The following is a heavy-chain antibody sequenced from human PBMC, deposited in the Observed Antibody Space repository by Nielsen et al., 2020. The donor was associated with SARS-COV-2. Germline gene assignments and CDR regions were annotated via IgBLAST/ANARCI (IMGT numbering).Heavy chain of an antibody. CDR3: AKTRGRGSYHSYYFDY. CDR1: GFTFSSYD. D-gene: IGHD1-26*01. J-gene: IGHJ4*02. V-gene: IGHV3-30*18. CDR2: ISYDGSNK. Sequence: GGSLRLSCAASGFTFSSYDMHWVRQAPGKGLEWVAIISYDGSNKYYADSVKGRFTISRDNSKNTLYLQMNSLRPEDTAVYYCAKTRGRGSYHSYYFDYWGQGTLVTVSS.